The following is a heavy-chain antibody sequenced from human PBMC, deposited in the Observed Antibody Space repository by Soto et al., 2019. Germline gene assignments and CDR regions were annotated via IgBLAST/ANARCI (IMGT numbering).Heavy chain of an antibody. CDR2: IDYSGNT. V-gene: IGHV4-59*11. Sequence: PSETPSLTCTVSGDFISNHYWNWIRQPPGGGLEWIEYIDYSGNTNYNPSLKSRVTISLDTSKNQLALNLNFVTVADRAVNSCGRFAGVGSGNFLNWGQEILFTVS. CDR3: GRFAGVGSGNFLN. D-gene: IGHD1-7*01. J-gene: IGHJ4*02. CDR1: GDFISNHY.